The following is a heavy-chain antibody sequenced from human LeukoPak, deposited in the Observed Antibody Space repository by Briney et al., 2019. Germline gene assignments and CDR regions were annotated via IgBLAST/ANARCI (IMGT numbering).Heavy chain of an antibody. CDR2: ISYDGSNK. J-gene: IGHJ4*02. Sequence: GGSLRLSCAASGFTFSSYAMHWVRQAPGKGLEWVAVISYDGSNKYCADSVKGRFTISRDNSKNTLYLQMNSLRAEDTAVYYCARDNWNYSMGYYFDYWGQGTLVTVSS. D-gene: IGHD1-7*01. V-gene: IGHV3-30-3*01. CDR3: ARDNWNYSMGYYFDY. CDR1: GFTFSSYA.